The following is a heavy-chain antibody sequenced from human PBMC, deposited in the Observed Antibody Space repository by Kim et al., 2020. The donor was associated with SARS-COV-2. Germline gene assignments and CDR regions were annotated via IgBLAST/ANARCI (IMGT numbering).Heavy chain of an antibody. CDR2: ISYDGSKK. CDR1: GLNFNDYA. V-gene: IGHV3-30*09. CDR3: ARSKGEVNHLYEPGCYFDVAWGVFDY. D-gene: IGHD3-10*01. J-gene: IGHJ4*02. Sequence: GGSLRLSCEASGLNFNDYAFQWVRQAPGEGLAWVGVISYDGSKKYYADSVQGRFAVSRDNSKNTLYLQMNSLRPDDTAIYYCARSKGEVNHLYEPGCYFDVAWGVFDYWGRGTLVTVSS.